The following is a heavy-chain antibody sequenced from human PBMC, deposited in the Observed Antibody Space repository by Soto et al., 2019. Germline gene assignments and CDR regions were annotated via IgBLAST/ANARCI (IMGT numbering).Heavy chain of an antibody. J-gene: IGHJ5*02. D-gene: IGHD6-13*01. CDR3: AHRAEDSSSWYYWFDP. Sequence: QITLKESGPTLVKPTQTLTLTCTFSGFSLSTSGVGVGWIRQPPGKALEWLALIYWDDDKRYSPSLKSRLTITKDTSKNQVVLTMTNMDPVDTATYYCAHRAEDSSSWYYWFDPWGQGTLVTVSS. CDR1: GFSLSTSGVG. CDR2: IYWDDDK. V-gene: IGHV2-5*02.